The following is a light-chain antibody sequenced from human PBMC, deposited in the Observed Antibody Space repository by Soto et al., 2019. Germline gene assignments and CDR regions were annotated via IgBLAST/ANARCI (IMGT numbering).Light chain of an antibody. CDR3: QVWDSSTAYD. V-gene: IGLV3-9*01. Sequence: SYELTQPLSVSVALGQTARITCGGNNIGSKNVHWYQQKPGQAPVLVISRDSNRPSGIPERFSGSNSGNTATLTISRAQAGDEADYYCQVWDSSTAYDFGTGTQVTVL. CDR2: RDS. J-gene: IGLJ1*01. CDR1: NIGSKN.